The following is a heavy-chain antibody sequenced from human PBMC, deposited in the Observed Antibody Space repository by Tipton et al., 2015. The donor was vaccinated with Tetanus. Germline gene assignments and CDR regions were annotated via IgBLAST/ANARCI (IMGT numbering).Heavy chain of an antibody. CDR2: VYYTGST. CDR3: ARANYDFPKKGPFDS. Sequence: TLSLTCTVSGGSMSTYYWSWIRQPPGKGLEWIGYVYYTGSTDYNPSLKSGVTISLDTSKNQFSLKLTSVTAADTAVYYCARANYDFPKKGPFDSWGQGTLVIVSS. CDR1: GGSMSTYY. J-gene: IGHJ4*02. D-gene: IGHD3-3*01. V-gene: IGHV4-59*01.